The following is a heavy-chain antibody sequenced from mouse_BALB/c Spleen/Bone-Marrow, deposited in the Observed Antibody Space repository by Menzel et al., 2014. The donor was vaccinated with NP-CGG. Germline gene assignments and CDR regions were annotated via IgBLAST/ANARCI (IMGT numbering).Heavy chain of an antibody. V-gene: IGHV1-15*01. CDR3: TRSGDYGYDDAFFDH. Sequence: QVQLQQSGADLVRPGASVTLSCKASGYTFTDYEMHWVKQTPVHGLEWIGAIDPETGGTAYNQKFKGKATLTADKSSSTAYMELRSLTSEDSAVYYCTRSGDYGYDDAFFDHWGQGTTLTVSS. J-gene: IGHJ2*01. CDR2: IDPETGGT. D-gene: IGHD2-2*01. CDR1: GYTFTDYE.